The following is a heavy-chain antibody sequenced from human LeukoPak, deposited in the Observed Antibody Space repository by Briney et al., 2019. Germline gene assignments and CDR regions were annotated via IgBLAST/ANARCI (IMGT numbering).Heavy chain of an antibody. D-gene: IGHD3-10*01. V-gene: IGHV1-2*02. Sequence: ASVKVSCKASGYTFTDYYIHWVRQAPGQGPEWMGWINPNSGGTNYAQKFQGRVTMTRDTSISTAYMELSRLRSDDTAVYYCARDIRELGSGWGQGTLVTVSS. CDR1: GYTFTDYY. J-gene: IGHJ4*02. CDR3: ARDIRELGSG. CDR2: INPNSGGT.